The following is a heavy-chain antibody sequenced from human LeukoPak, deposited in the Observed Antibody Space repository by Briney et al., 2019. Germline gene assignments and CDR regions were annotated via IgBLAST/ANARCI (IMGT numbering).Heavy chain of an antibody. D-gene: IGHD1-26*01. Sequence: SETLSLTCTVSGDSITNSYWNWIRQPPGRGLEWIGRISYGGSTNYNPSLKSRVIISRDTSKDQFSLKLSSVTAADTAVYFCARVGIDSGSFADFDYWGQGTLVTVSS. CDR3: ARVGIDSGSFADFDY. CDR2: ISYGGST. CDR1: GDSITNSY. V-gene: IGHV4-59*08. J-gene: IGHJ4*02.